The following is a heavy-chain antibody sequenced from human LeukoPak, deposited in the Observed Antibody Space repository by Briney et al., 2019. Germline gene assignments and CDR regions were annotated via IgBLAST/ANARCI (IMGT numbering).Heavy chain of an antibody. D-gene: IGHD2-8*01. CDR1: GFSFSSYA. CDR3: ARPDGNGLYYPFDY. V-gene: IGHV3-30*04. Sequence: GRSLRLSCAASGFSFSSYAMHWVRQPPGKGLEWVAVISYDGSNKYYADSVRGRFTISRDNSKNTLYLQMNSLRAEDTAVYYCARPDGNGLYYPFDYWGREPRSPSPQ. J-gene: IGHJ4*02. CDR2: ISYDGSNK.